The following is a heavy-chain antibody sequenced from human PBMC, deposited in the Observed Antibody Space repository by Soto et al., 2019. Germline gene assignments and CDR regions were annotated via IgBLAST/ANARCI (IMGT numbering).Heavy chain of an antibody. Sequence: ASVKVSCKASGYTFTSYYMHWVRQAPGQGLEWMGIINPSGGSTSYAQKFQGRVTMTRDTSTSTVYMELSSLRSEDTAVYYCARVDYDFWSGTPLYYGMDVWGQGTTVTVSS. J-gene: IGHJ6*02. CDR3: ARVDYDFWSGTPLYYGMDV. D-gene: IGHD3-3*01. CDR2: INPSGGST. CDR1: GYTFTSYY. V-gene: IGHV1-46*01.